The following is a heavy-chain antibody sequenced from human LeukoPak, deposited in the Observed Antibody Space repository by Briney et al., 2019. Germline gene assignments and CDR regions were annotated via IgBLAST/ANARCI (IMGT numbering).Heavy chain of an antibody. CDR3: ARDTTVSMDV. CDR2: ISYDGSNK. J-gene: IGHJ6*03. Sequence: GRSPRLSCAASGFTFSSYGMHWVRQAPGKGLEWVAVISYDGSNKYYADSVKGRFTISRDNAKNSLYLQMNSLRAEDTAVYYCARDTTVSMDVWGKGTTVTVSS. D-gene: IGHD4-11*01. CDR1: GFTFSSYG. V-gene: IGHV3-30*03.